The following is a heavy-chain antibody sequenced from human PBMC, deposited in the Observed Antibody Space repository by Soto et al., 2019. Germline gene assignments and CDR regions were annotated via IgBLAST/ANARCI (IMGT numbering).Heavy chain of an antibody. V-gene: IGHV3-11*01. CDR1: GFTFSDYY. CDR3: ARDHRACSGGSCYPYNWFDP. J-gene: IGHJ5*02. Sequence: GGSLRLSCAASGFTFSDYYMSWIRQAPGKGLGWVSYISSSGSTIYYADSVKGRFTISRDNAKNSLYLQMNSLRAEDTAVYYCARDHRACSGGSCYPYNWFDPWGQGTLVTVSS. CDR2: ISSSGSTI. D-gene: IGHD2-15*01.